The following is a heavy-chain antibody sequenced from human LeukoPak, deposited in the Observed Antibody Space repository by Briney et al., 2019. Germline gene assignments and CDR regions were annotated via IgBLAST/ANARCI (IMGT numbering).Heavy chain of an antibody. J-gene: IGHJ5*02. V-gene: IGHV3-7*01. D-gene: IGHD3-22*01. CDR1: GFTFSSYW. CDR3: ARDLDYYDSSGYFFDP. CDR2: IKQDGSEK. Sequence: GGSLRLSCAASGFTFSSYWMSWVRQAPGKGLEWVANIKQDGSEKYYVDSVKGRFTISRDNAKNSLYLQMNSLRAEDTAVYYCARDLDYYDSSGYFFDPWGQGTLVTVSS.